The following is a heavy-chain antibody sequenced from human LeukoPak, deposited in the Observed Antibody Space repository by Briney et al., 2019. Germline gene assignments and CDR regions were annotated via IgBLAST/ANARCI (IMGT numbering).Heavy chain of an antibody. CDR3: ARMYYDFWSGLVGSQRTNYYYYYMDV. D-gene: IGHD3-3*01. J-gene: IGHJ6*03. CDR2: IIPIFGTA. CDR1: GGTFSSYA. Sequence: SVKVSCKASGGTFSSYAISWVRQAPGQGLEWMGWIIPIFGTANYAQKFQGRVTITADESTSTAYMELSSLRSEDTAVYYCARMYYDFWSGLVGSQRTNYYYYYMDVWGKGTTVTVSS. V-gene: IGHV1-69*01.